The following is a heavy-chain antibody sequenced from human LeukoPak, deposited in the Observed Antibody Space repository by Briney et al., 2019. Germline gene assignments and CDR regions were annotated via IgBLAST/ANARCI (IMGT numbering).Heavy chain of an antibody. CDR2: INHSGST. D-gene: IGHD3-3*01. Sequence: SETLSLTCAVYNGSFSGYYWSWIRQPPGKGLEWIGEINHSGSTNYNPSLKSRVTISVDTSKKQFSLKLSSVTAADTAVYYRARAEKSSFWSGYRFDYWGQGTLVTVSS. CDR1: NGSFSGYY. J-gene: IGHJ4*02. V-gene: IGHV4-34*01. CDR3: ARAEKSSFWSGYRFDY.